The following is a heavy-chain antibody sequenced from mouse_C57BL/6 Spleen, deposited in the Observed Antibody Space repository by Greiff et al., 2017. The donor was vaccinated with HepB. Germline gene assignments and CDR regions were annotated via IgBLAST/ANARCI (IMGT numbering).Heavy chain of an antibody. V-gene: IGHV1-52*01. CDR3: ARVYYDYGFDY. Sequence: QVQLQQPGAELVRPGSSVKLSCKASGYTFTSYWMHWVKQRPIQGLEWIGNIDPSDSETHYNQKFKDKATLTVDKSSSTAYMQLSRLTSEDSAVYYCARVYYDYGFDYWGQGTTLTVSS. CDR2: IDPSDSET. J-gene: IGHJ2*01. D-gene: IGHD2-4*01. CDR1: GYTFTSYW.